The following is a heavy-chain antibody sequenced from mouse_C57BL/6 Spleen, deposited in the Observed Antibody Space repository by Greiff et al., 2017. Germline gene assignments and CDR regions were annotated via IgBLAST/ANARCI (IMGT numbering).Heavy chain of an antibody. Sequence: EVKLVESGGGLVKPGGSLKLSCAASGFTFSDYGMHWVRQAPEKGLEWVAYISSGSSTIYYADTVKGRFTISRDNAKNTLFRQMTSLRSEDTAMYYCARTPSGYFDVWGTGTTVTVSS. V-gene: IGHV5-17*01. D-gene: IGHD3-1*01. CDR3: ARTPSGYFDV. CDR1: GFTFSDYG. J-gene: IGHJ1*03. CDR2: ISSGSSTI.